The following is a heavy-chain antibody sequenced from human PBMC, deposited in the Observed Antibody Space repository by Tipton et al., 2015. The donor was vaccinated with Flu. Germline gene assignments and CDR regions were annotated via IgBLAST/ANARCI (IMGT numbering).Heavy chain of an antibody. V-gene: IGHV4-38-2*02. Sequence: TLSLTCSVSGYSIGSGYYWGWIRQPPGEGLEWIGYIYNSEYTKYNPSLKSRVTISVDTSKKQFSLQLRSVTAADTAVYYCARDPSLGMPDYFDSWGQGILVTASS. CDR1: GYSIGSGYY. CDR2: IYNSEYT. CDR3: ARDPSLGMPDYFDS. D-gene: IGHD2-2*01. J-gene: IGHJ4*02.